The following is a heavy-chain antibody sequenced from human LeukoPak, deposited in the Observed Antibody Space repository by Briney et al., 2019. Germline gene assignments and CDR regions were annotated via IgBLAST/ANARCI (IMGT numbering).Heavy chain of an antibody. D-gene: IGHD3-10*01. J-gene: IGHJ5*02. CDR2: INPNSGGT. CDR1: GYTFTGYY. V-gene: IGHV1-2*04. CDR3: ARAGVRFGEPFDP. Sequence: ASVTVSCTASGYTFTGYYMHWVRQAPGQGLEWMGWINPNSGGTNYAQKFQGWVTMTRDTSISTAYMELSRLRSDDTAVYYCARAGVRFGEPFDPWGQGTLVTVSS.